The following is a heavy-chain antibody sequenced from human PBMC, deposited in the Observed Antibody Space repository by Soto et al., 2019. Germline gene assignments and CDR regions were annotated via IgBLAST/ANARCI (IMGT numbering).Heavy chain of an antibody. Sequence: SETLSLTCTVSGGSISSSSYYWGWIRQPPGKGLEWIGSIYYSGSTYYNPSLKSRVTTSVDTSKNQFSLKLSSVTAADTAVYYCATPSRDYDFWSGYYKYYYYGMDVWGQGTTVTVSS. D-gene: IGHD3-3*01. CDR1: GGSISSSSYY. V-gene: IGHV4-39*01. CDR3: ATPSRDYDFWSGYYKYYYYGMDV. J-gene: IGHJ6*02. CDR2: IYYSGST.